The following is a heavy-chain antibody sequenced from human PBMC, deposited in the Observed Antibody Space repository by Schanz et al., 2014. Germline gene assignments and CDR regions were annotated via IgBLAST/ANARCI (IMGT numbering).Heavy chain of an antibody. Sequence: QVQLVQSGAEVKKPGSSVKVSCKASGGTFRSYTVSWVRQAPGQGLEWMGRITPTLGKVDYAQKFQGRVTIAADISTSTADMELISLTTEDTAVYYCARDPQDYYDSGRGCWGQGTLVTVST. J-gene: IGHJ4*02. CDR1: GGTFRSYT. CDR2: ITPTLGKV. D-gene: IGHD3-10*01. V-gene: IGHV1-69*08. CDR3: ARDPQDYYDSGRGC.